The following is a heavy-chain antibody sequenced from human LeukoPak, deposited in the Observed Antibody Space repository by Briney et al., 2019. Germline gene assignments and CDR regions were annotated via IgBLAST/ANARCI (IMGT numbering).Heavy chain of an antibody. CDR2: ISYSGST. V-gene: IGHV4-59*01. Sequence: PSETLSLTCTVSGGSISSAYWTWIRQPPGKGLEWIGYISYSGSTNYNPSLKSRVTISVDTSKNQFSLKVSSVTAADTAVYYCARSRLWFDYWGQGTLVTVSS. CDR1: GGSISSAY. CDR3: ARSRLWFDY. J-gene: IGHJ4*02. D-gene: IGHD2-21*01.